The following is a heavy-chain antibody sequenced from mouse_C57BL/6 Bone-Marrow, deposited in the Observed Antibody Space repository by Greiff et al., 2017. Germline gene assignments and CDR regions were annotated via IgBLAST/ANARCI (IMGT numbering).Heavy chain of an antibody. CDR3: TRDPFPYYFDY. J-gene: IGHJ2*01. V-gene: IGHV5-9-1*02. CDR1: GFTFSSYA. Sequence: EVKLVESGAGLVKPGGSLKLSCAASGFTFSSYAMSWVRQTPEKRLEWVAYISSGGDYIYYADTVKGRFTISRDNARNTLYLQMSSLKSEDTAMYYCTRDPFPYYFDYWGQGTTLTVSS. CDR2: ISSGGDYI.